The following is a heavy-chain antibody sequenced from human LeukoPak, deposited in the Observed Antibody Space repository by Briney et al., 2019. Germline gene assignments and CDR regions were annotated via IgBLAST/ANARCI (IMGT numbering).Heavy chain of an antibody. D-gene: IGHD3-10*01. CDR1: GFTFSSCG. CDR2: ISYDGSNK. Sequence: GRSLRLSCAASGFTFSSCGMHWVRQAPGKGLEWVAVISYDGSNKYYADSVKGRFTISRDNSKNTLYLQMNSLRAEDTAVYYCAKARVPYGSGSYPFDYWGQGTLVTVSS. CDR3: AKARVPYGSGSYPFDY. V-gene: IGHV3-30*18. J-gene: IGHJ4*02.